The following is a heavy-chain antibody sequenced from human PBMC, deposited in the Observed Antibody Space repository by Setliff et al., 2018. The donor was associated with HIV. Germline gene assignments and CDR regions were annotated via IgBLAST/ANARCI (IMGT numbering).Heavy chain of an antibody. D-gene: IGHD3-22*01. V-gene: IGHV4-34*01. Sequence: SETLSLTCAVYGGSFSDYYWSWIRQPPGKGLEWIGEINHSGSTNYNPSLKSRVTISVDTSKNQFSLKLSSVTASDTAVYYCARQGYYYDNSGYFTIWGQGTLVTVSS. J-gene: IGHJ4*02. CDR2: INHSGST. CDR3: ARQGYYYDNSGYFTI. CDR1: GGSFSDYY.